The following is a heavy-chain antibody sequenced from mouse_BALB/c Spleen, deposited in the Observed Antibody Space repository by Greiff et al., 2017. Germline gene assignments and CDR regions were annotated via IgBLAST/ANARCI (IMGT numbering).Heavy chain of an antibody. D-gene: IGHD2-1*01. CDR1: GYTFSSYW. Sequence: QVQLQQSGAELMKPGASVKISCKATGYTFSSYWIEWVKQRPGHGLEWIGEILPGSGSTNYNEKFKGKATFTADTSSNTAYMQLSSLTSEDSAVYYCAYGNYVLYAMDYWGQGTSVTVSS. CDR2: ILPGSGST. V-gene: IGHV1-9*01. J-gene: IGHJ4*01. CDR3: AYGNYVLYAMDY.